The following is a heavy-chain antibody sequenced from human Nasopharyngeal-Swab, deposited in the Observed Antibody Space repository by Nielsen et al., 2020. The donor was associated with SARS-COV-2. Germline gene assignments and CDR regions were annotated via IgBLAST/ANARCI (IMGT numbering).Heavy chain of an antibody. V-gene: IGHV1-24*01. CDR3: ATSDLNTAMVGGFDY. CDR1: GYTLTELS. J-gene: IGHJ4*02. CDR2: FDPEDGET. D-gene: IGHD5-18*01. Sequence: ASVKLSCKVSGYTLTELSMHWVRQAPGKGLEWMGGFDPEDGETIYAQKFQGRVTMTEDTSTDTAYMELSSLRSEDTAVYYCATSDLNTAMVGGFDYWGQGTLVTVSS.